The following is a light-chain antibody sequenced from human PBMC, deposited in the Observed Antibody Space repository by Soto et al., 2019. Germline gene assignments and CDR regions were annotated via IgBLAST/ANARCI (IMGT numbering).Light chain of an antibody. V-gene: IGKV3-20*01. Sequence: EIGLTQSPGTLSLSPGERATLSCRARQSVISTYLAWYQQKPGQAPRILIYGASSRATGIPDRFSGSGSGTDFTLTISRLEPEDFAVYYCQQYRDSLGTFGQGTKVEIK. CDR1: QSVISTY. CDR3: QQYRDSLGT. J-gene: IGKJ1*01. CDR2: GAS.